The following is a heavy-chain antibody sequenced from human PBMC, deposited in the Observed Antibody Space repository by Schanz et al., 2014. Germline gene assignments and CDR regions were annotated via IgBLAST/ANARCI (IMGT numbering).Heavy chain of an antibody. CDR2: VPFDGSQK. V-gene: IGHV3-30*04. J-gene: IGHJ4*02. Sequence: VHLLESGGGVVQPGRSLRLSCAASGFTFSSYALHWVRQAPGKGLEWVAFVPFDGSQKFYADSVKGRFTISRDNSKNTVYLQMNSLRAEDTAVYYCARGGPAYYFDDWGQGTLVTVSS. CDR3: ARGGPAYYFDD. CDR1: GFTFSSYA.